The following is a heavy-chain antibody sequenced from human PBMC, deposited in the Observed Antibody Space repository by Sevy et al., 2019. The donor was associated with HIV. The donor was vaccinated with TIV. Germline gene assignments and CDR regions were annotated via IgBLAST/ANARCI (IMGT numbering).Heavy chain of an antibody. Sequence: TLSLTCAVYGGSFSGYYWSWIRQPPGKGLEWIGEINHSGSTNYNPSLKSRVTISVDTSKNQFSLKLSSVTAADTAVYYCATTTVTTPLDYWGQGTLVTVSS. CDR3: ATTTVTTPLDY. J-gene: IGHJ4*02. V-gene: IGHV4-34*01. D-gene: IGHD4-17*01. CDR2: INHSGST. CDR1: GGSFSGYY.